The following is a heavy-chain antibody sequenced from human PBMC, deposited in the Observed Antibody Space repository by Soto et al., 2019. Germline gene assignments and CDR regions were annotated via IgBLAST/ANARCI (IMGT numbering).Heavy chain of an antibody. J-gene: IGHJ4*02. CDR1: GASISCFC. V-gene: IGHV4-4*07. D-gene: IGHD2-15*01. CDR2: IYATGTT. CDR3: AKVVVAATRHTDFDS. Sequence: SETLSLTCTVSGASISCFCWSGIRKSAGKGLEWIGRIYATGTTDYNPSLKSRVSISVDTSKNHFSLKLSSATAADTAVYYCAKVVVAATRHTDFDSWGQGTLVTVSS.